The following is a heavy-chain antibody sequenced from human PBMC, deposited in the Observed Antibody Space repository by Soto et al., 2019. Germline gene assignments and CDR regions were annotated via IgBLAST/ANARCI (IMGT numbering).Heavy chain of an antibody. Sequence: QITLKESGPTLVKPTQTLTLTCTFSGFSLTSGVVGVGWIRQPPGEALEWLALIYWNDEQYYNPSPRNRLTTPRDTSKNQVVLTMTTMAPVDTATYCWAHRFPAASGYHGWGQG. D-gene: IGHD6-13*01. CDR3: AHRFPAASGYHG. J-gene: IGHJ6*02. CDR2: IYWNDEQ. V-gene: IGHV2-5*01. CDR1: GFSLTSGVVG.